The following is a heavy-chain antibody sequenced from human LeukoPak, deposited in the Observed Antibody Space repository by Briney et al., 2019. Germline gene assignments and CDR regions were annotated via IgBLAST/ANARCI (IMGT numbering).Heavy chain of an antibody. CDR2: IDPSDSYT. CDR3: AAGERYCSGGSCYWGYYYYGMDV. CDR1: GYSFTSYW. J-gene: IGHJ6*02. Sequence: GESLRISCKGSGYSFTSYWISWVRQMPGKGLEWMGRIDPSDSYTNYSPSFQGHVTISADKSISTAYLQWSSLKASDTAMYYCAAGERYCSGGSCYWGYYYYGMDVWGQGTTATVSS. D-gene: IGHD2-15*01. V-gene: IGHV5-10-1*01.